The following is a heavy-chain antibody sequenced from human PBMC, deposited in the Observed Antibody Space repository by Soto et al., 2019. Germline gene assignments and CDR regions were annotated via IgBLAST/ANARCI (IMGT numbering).Heavy chain of an antibody. V-gene: IGHV3-23*01. J-gene: IGHJ4*02. CDR2: ISGSGDTT. Sequence: EVQLLESGGGLVQPGESLRLSCVVSGFTFRSFAVSWVRQAPGKGLQYVSTISGSGDTTFYADSVKGRFTITRDNSKNTVFLQMNSLRVDDTAVYYCAKGDNSWDLRDYWGQGALVTVSS. CDR3: AKGDNSWDLRDY. D-gene: IGHD6-13*01. CDR1: GFTFRSFA.